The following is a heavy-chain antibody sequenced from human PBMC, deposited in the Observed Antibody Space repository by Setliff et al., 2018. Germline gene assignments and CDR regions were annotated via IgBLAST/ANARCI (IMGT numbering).Heavy chain of an antibody. CDR3: ARGGVTAVWDLND. CDR2: VFFTGDT. V-gene: IGHV4-61*01. D-gene: IGHD2-21*02. Sequence: SETLSLTCAVSDFSVGHVYYWSWIRQPPGKGLEWIGYVFFTGDTDYNPSLGSRVTISLDRSKTQFSLKLSSVTAADTAVYYCARGGVTAVWDLNDWGQGTLVTVSS. J-gene: IGHJ4*02. CDR1: DFSVGHVYY.